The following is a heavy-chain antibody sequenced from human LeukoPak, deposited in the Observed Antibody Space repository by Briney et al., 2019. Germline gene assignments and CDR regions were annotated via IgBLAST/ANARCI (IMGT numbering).Heavy chain of an antibody. CDR1: GFTFSSYA. V-gene: IGHV3-23*01. CDR2: ISGSGGRT. CDR3: ARDLSSGWNEDY. J-gene: IGHJ4*02. Sequence: GGSLRLSCAASGFTFSSYAMSWVRQAPGKGLEWVSAISGSGGRTYYADSVKGRFTISRDNSKNTLYLQMNSLRAEDTAVYYCARDLSSGWNEDYWGQGTLVTVSS. D-gene: IGHD6-19*01.